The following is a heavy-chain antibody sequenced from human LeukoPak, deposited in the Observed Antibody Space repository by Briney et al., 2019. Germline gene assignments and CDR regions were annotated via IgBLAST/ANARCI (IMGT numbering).Heavy chain of an antibody. V-gene: IGHV4-38-2*02. CDR1: GYSISSGYY. D-gene: IGHD1-26*01. Sequence: PSETLSLTCTVSGYSISSGYYWGWIRQPPGKGLEWIGSIYHSGSTYYNPSLKSRVTISVDTSKNQFSLKLSSVTAADTAVYYCARALSGSYYGYYFDYWGQGTLVTVSS. CDR2: IYHSGST. CDR3: ARALSGSYYGYYFDY. J-gene: IGHJ4*02.